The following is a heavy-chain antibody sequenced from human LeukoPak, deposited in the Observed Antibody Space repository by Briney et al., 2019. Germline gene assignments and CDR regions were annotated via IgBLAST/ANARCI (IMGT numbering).Heavy chain of an antibody. CDR1: GYTFTGYY. J-gene: IGHJ5*02. CDR2: INPNSGDT. V-gene: IGHV1-2*02. D-gene: IGHD3-3*01. CDR3: ARGAVFGGNWFDP. Sequence: ASVTVSCKASGYTFTGYYIHWVRQAPGQGLEGMGWINPNSGDTNYAQKSQGRVTMTRDTSISTVYMELSRLRFGDTAVYYCARGAVFGGNWFDPWGQGTLVTVSS.